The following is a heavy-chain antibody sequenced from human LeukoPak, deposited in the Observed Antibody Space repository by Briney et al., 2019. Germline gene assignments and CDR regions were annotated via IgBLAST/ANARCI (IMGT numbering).Heavy chain of an antibody. J-gene: IGHJ4*02. V-gene: IGHV3-33*06. Sequence: PGGSLRLSCAASGFTFSSYGMHWVRQAPGKGLEWVAVICYDGSNKYYADSVKGRFTISRDNSKNRLYLPMNSLRAADPAVYYCAKHYNSHSVDYWGQGTLVTVSS. D-gene: IGHD4-11*01. CDR1: GFTFSSYG. CDR2: ICYDGSNK. CDR3: AKHYNSHSVDY.